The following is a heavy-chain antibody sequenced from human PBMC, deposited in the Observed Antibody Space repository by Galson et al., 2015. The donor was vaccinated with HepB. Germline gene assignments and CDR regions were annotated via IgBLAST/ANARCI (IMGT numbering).Heavy chain of an antibody. CDR3: ARDTQNYYDSGSFWYFDL. J-gene: IGHJ2*01. Sequence: SLRLSCAASGFTFSSYSMNWVRQAPGKGLEWVSSISSSSSYIYYADSVKGRFTISRDNAKNSLYLQMNSLRAEDTAVYYCARDTQNYYDSGSFWYFDLWGRGTLVTVSS. CDR1: GFTFSSYS. CDR2: ISSSSSYI. D-gene: IGHD3-22*01. V-gene: IGHV3-21*01.